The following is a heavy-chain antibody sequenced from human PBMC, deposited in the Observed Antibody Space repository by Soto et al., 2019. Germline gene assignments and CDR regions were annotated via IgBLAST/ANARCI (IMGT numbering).Heavy chain of an antibody. CDR3: ARDLSVADYYYYYYGMDV. CDR2: ISSSSSYI. Sequence: WGSLRLSCAASGFTFSSYSMNWVRQAPGKGLERVSSISSSSSYIYYADSVKGRFTISRDNAKNSLYLQMNSLRAEDTAVYYCARDLSVADYYYYYYGMDVWGQGTTVTVSS. CDR1: GFTFSSYS. J-gene: IGHJ6*02. V-gene: IGHV3-21*01. D-gene: IGHD6-19*01.